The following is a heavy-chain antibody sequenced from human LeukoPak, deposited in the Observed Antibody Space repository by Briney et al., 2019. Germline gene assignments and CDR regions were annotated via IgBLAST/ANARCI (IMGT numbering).Heavy chain of an antibody. CDR1: GFTFSSYW. CDR2: IKQDASEE. Sequence: SGGSLRLSCAASGFTFSSYWMSWVRQAPGKGLEWVANIKQDASEEYYVDSVKGRFTISRDNAKNSLYLQMNSLRADDTAVYYCARAYYYDSSGSDYWGQGTLVTASS. J-gene: IGHJ4*02. V-gene: IGHV3-7*04. CDR3: ARAYYYDSSGSDY. D-gene: IGHD3-22*01.